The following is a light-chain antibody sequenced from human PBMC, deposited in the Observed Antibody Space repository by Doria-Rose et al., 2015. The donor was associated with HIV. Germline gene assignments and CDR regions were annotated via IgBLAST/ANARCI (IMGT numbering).Light chain of an antibody. Sequence: TQSPDTLSLSPGERATLSCRASQRVKSSYLAWYQQKPGQAPRLLIYDASTRATGIPDRFSGSGSGTDFTLTISRLEPEDVAVYYCQRYGTSRGTFGQGTRLEIK. J-gene: IGKJ5*01. CDR3: QRYGTSRGT. CDR1: QRVKSSY. V-gene: IGKV3-20*01. CDR2: DAS.